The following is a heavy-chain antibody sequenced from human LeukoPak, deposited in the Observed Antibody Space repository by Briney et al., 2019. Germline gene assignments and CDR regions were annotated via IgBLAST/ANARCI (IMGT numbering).Heavy chain of an antibody. D-gene: IGHD1-26*01. J-gene: IGHJ4*02. V-gene: IGHV3-9*01. CDR2: ISWNSGSI. CDR3: AKIVGATYFDY. Sequence: QPGGSLRLSCAASGFTFSTYWMHWVRQAPGKGLVWVSGISWNSGSIGYADSVKGRFTISRDNAKNSLYLQMNSLRAEDTAVYYCAKIVGATYFDYWGQGTLVTVSS. CDR1: GFTFSTYW.